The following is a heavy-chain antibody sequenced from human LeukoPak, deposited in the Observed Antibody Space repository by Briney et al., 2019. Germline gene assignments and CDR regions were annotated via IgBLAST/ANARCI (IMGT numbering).Heavy chain of an antibody. CDR3: ARDSGDGSSWYFDY. D-gene: IGHD6-13*01. V-gene: IGHV1-2*02. Sequence: ASVKVSCKASGYTFTNYGINWVRQAPGQGLEWMGWINPNSGGTNYAQKFQGRVTMTRDTSISTAYMELSRLRSDDTAVYYCARDSGDGSSWYFDYWGQGTLVTVSS. CDR1: GYTFTNYG. CDR2: INPNSGGT. J-gene: IGHJ4*02.